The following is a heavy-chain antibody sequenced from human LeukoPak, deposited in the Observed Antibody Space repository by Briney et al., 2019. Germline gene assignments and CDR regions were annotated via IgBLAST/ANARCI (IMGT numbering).Heavy chain of an antibody. CDR3: AKGEDYDILTGYPSGFDY. D-gene: IGHD3-9*01. V-gene: IGHV3-11*05. Sequence: GRFTVSRGNAKNSLYLQMNSLRAEDTAVYYCAKGEDYDILTGYPSGFDYWGQGTLVTVSS. J-gene: IGHJ4*02.